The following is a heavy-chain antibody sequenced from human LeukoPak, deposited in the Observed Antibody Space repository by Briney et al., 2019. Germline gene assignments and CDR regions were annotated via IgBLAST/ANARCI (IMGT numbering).Heavy chain of an antibody. CDR3: ARDPYSGNYGSYYYYYMDV. CDR2: ITSSGTYI. D-gene: IGHD3-22*01. V-gene: IGHV3-21*01. Sequence: GGSLRLSSAASGFTFNNYNMNWVRQAPGKALEWVSSITSSGTYIFYADSVKGRFTISRDNAKNSLYLQINSLGPEDTAAYFCARDPYSGNYGSYYYYYMDVWGKGTTVTVSS. CDR1: GFTFNNYN. J-gene: IGHJ6*03.